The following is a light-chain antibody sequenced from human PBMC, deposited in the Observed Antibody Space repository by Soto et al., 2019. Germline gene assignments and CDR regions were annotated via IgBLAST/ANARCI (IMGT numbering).Light chain of an antibody. CDR3: QQYKSWPPLT. Sequence: EIVMTQSPATLSVSPGERATLSCRASQSVSSNLAWYQQRPGQAPRLLIYGASTSATGISARFSGSGSETEFTLTISSLQSEDFAVYYCQQYKSWPPLTFGGGTKVEI. CDR1: QSVSSN. J-gene: IGKJ4*01. CDR2: GAS. V-gene: IGKV3-15*01.